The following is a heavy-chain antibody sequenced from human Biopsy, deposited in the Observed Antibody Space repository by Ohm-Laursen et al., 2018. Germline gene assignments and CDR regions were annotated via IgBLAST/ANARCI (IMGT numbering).Heavy chain of an antibody. V-gene: IGHV3-33*01. CDR3: ARDGAAGYGLDV. D-gene: IGHD6-25*01. Sequence: SLRLYCAACGFTFSSYVMHWVRQAPGKRLVWVAVIRYDGSRQYYADSVKVRFTISRDNSKNSMYLQMNNLRAEDTAVYCCARDGAAGYGLDVWGQGTTVIVSS. CDR1: GFTFSSYV. J-gene: IGHJ6*02. CDR2: IRYDGSRQ.